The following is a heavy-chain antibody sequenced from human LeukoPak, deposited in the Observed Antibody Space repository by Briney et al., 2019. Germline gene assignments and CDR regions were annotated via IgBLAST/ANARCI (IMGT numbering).Heavy chain of an antibody. J-gene: IGHJ4*02. CDR1: GYTFTGYY. Sequence: ALVKVSCKASGYTFTGYYIHWVRQAPGQGLEWVGWINPNSAGTRYAQKFQGRVTMTRDTSIATAYMELSSLRSDDTAVYYCAREYSSSSSFDYWGQGTLVTVSS. CDR3: AREYSSSSSFDY. CDR2: INPNSAGT. V-gene: IGHV1-2*02. D-gene: IGHD6-6*01.